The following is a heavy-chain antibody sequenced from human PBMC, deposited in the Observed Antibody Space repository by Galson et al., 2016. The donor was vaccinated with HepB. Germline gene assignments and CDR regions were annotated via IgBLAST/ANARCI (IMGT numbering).Heavy chain of an antibody. CDR3: ARDHRSGYLDAFHV. D-gene: IGHD3-22*01. V-gene: IGHV4-59*01. CDR2: IYFTGST. CDR1: GDSISSYF. J-gene: IGHJ3*01. Sequence: ETLSLTCTISGDSISSYFWNWIRQSPGKGLEWIGYIYFTGSTNYNTSLKSRVTMSVDTSKNQFSLNLRSVTAADTAVYYCARDHRSGYLDAFHVWGQGTMVTVSS.